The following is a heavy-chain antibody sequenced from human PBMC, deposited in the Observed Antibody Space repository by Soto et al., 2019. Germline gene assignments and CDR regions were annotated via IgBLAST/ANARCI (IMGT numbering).Heavy chain of an antibody. CDR1: GGSISSSSSS. CDR2: ISYSGST. V-gene: IGHV4-39*02. J-gene: IGHJ5*02. CDR3: AGDVVRGPTSNCFDP. Sequence: KSSETLSLTCTVSGGSISSSSSSWGWIRQPPGKGLEWLGIISYSGSTYYSPSLKSRVTISVDASKNLFSLKLSSVTAADTAVFYFAGDVVRGPTSNCFDPGGQGPLVTVSS. D-gene: IGHD3-10*01.